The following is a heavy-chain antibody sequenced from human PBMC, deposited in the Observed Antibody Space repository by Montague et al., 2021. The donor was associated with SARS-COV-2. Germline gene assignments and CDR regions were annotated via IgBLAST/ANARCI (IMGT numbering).Heavy chain of an antibody. CDR1: GGSVRSSNFS. Sequence: SETLSLTCTVYGGSVRSSNFSWGWIRQPPGKGLEWNGSNNYSGNTYDCLSIKSRVTISVERSKNQFSLKLNSVTAADTAVYYCARHPPRLFDRSGMYKLDWYFDVWGRGTLVTVSS. V-gene: IGHV4-39*01. CDR3: ARHPPRLFDRSGMYKLDWYFDV. D-gene: IGHD3-22*01. CDR2: NNYSGNT. J-gene: IGHJ2*01.